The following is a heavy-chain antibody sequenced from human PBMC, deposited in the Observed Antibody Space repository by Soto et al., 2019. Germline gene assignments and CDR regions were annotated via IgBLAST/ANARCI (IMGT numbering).Heavy chain of an antibody. CDR3: ARDISGYYSD. Sequence: SETLSLTCTVSVGSISSYYWSWIRQPPGKGLEWIGYIYYSGSTNYNPSLKSRVTISIDTSKKQFSLKLSSVTAADTAVYYCARDISGYYSDWGQGTLVTVSS. CDR1: VGSISSYY. D-gene: IGHD3-22*01. J-gene: IGHJ4*02. CDR2: IYYSGST. V-gene: IGHV4-59*01.